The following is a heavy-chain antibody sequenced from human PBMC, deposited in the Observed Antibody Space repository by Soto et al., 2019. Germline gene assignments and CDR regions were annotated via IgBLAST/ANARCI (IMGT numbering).Heavy chain of an antibody. J-gene: IGHJ6*03. Sequence: ASETLSLTCTVSGGSISSYYWSWIRQPPGKGLEWIGYIYYSGSTNYNPSLKSRVTISVDTSKNQFSLKLSSVTAADTAVYYCARHRGCSGGSCHSLRPNYYYMDVWGKGTTVTVS. V-gene: IGHV4-59*08. CDR1: GGSISSYY. D-gene: IGHD2-15*01. CDR3: ARHRGCSGGSCHSLRPNYYYMDV. CDR2: IYYSGST.